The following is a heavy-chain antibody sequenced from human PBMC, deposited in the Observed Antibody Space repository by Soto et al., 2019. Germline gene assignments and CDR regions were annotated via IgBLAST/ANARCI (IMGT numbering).Heavy chain of an antibody. V-gene: IGHV3-23*01. CDR1: GFTFSSYA. D-gene: IGHD3-3*01. CDR3: ANPPPRYYDFWSGYYQIPFDY. J-gene: IGHJ4*02. Sequence: GGSLRLSCAASGFTFSSYAMSWVRQAPGKGLEWVSAISGSGGSTYYADSVKGRFTISRDNSKNTLYLQMNSLRAEDTAVYYCANPPPRYYDFWSGYYQIPFDYWGQGTLVTVSS. CDR2: ISGSGGST.